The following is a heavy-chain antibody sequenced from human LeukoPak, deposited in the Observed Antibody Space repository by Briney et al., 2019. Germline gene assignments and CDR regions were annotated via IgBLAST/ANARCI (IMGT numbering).Heavy chain of an antibody. V-gene: IGHV3-53*01. D-gene: IGHD3-22*01. CDR2: IYSGGST. Sequence: GGSLRLSCAPSGLTVSSNCMSWVRQAPGEGLEWVSSIYSGGSTYYADSVRGRYTISRDNSKNTVYLQMNSLRAEDTAVYYCASGPITMIVGAFDVWGQGRRVTVSS. CDR3: ASGPITMIVGAFDV. J-gene: IGHJ3*01. CDR1: GLTVSSNC.